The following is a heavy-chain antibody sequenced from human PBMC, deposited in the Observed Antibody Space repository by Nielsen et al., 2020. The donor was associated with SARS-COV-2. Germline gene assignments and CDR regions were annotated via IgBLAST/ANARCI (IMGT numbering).Heavy chain of an antibody. J-gene: IGHJ4*02. CDR2: ISSSSSYI. CDR3: ARDRAEDSWPDY. Sequence: GGSLRLSCAASGFTFSIYSMNWVRQAPGKGLEWVSSISSSSSYIYYADSVKGRFTISRDNAKNSLYLQMNSLRAEDTAVYYCARDRAEDSWPDYWGQGTLVTVSS. D-gene: IGHD6-13*01. V-gene: IGHV3-21*01. CDR1: GFTFSIYS.